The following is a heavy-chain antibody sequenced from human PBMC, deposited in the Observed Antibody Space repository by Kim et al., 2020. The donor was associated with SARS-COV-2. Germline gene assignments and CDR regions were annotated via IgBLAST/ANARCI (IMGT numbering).Heavy chain of an antibody. CDR1: GFTFSSYA. D-gene: IGHD1-7*01. J-gene: IGHJ4*02. Sequence: GGSLRLSCAASGFTFSSYAMHWVRQAPGKGLEWVAVISYDGSNKYYADSVKGRFTISRDNSKNTLYLQMNSLRAEDTAVYYCARLSAGTTSWGSYFDYWGQGTLVTVSS. V-gene: IGHV3-30*04. CDR3: ARLSAGTTSWGSYFDY. CDR2: ISYDGSNK.